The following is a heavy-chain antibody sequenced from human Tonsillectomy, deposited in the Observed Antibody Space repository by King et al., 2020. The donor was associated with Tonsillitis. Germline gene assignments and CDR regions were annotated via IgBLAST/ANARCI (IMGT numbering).Heavy chain of an antibody. D-gene: IGHD6-19*01. CDR2: IDPSDSYT. V-gene: IGHV5-10-1*03. CDR1: GYSFTSYW. CDR3: ACGWHPAIDSAFDI. Sequence: VQLVESGAEVKKPGESLRISRKGSGYSFTSYWISWVRQMPGKGLEWMGRIDPSDSYTNYSPSFQGHVTISADKSISTAYLQWSSLKASDTAMYYCACGWHPAIDSAFDIWGQGTMVTVSS. J-gene: IGHJ3*02.